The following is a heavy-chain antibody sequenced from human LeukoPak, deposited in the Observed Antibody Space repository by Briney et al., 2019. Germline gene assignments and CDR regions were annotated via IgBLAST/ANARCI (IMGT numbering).Heavy chain of an antibody. CDR3: ARTFFWSGYTGNYYYGMDV. J-gene: IGHJ6*02. D-gene: IGHD3-3*01. V-gene: IGHV1-69*13. Sequence: SVKVSCKAPGGTFSSYAISWVRQAPGQGLEWMGGIIPIFGTANYAQKFQGRVTITADESTSTAYMELSSLRSEDTAVYYCARTFFWSGYTGNYYYGMDVWGQGTTVTVSS. CDR2: IIPIFGTA. CDR1: GGTFSSYA.